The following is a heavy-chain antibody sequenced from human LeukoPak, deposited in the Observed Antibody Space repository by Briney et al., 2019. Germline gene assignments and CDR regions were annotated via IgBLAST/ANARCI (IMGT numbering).Heavy chain of an antibody. CDR2: IYNGGTT. J-gene: IGHJ4*02. D-gene: IGHD3-16*01. Sequence: TGGSLRLSCAASGFPVSDNYMTWVRQAPGKGLEWASVIYNGGTTKYADSVKGRFIISRDNSRNMLYLQMNSLRVEDTAVYYCARWPTMGGRWGQGTLVTVSS. CDR1: GFPVSDNY. CDR3: ARWPTMGGR. V-gene: IGHV3-66*01.